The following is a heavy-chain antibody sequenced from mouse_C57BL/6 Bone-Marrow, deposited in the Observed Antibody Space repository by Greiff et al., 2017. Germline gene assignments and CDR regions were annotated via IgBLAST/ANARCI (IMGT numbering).Heavy chain of an antibody. D-gene: IGHD2-5*01. CDR2: ISSSGST. J-gene: IGHJ4*01. CDR1: GYSIPSDY. V-gene: IGHV3-8*01. CDR3: ARTYYSNYDYARDY. Sequence: EVKLVESGPGLAKPSQTLSLTCSVTGYSIPSDYWNWIRKFTGNKLEYMGYISSSGSTYYNPSLKSRISIPRDTSKNQYYLQLNSVTTDDTSTYYCARTYYSNYDYARDYWGQGTSVTVSS.